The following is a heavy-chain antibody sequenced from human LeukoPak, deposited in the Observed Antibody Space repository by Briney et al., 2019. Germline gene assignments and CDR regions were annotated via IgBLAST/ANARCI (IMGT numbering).Heavy chain of an antibody. CDR3: AELGITMIGGV. D-gene: IGHD3-10*02. CDR2: ISSSGSTI. J-gene: IGHJ6*04. Sequence: GGSLRLSCAASGFTFSSYAMNWVRQAPGKGLEWVSYISSSGSTIYYADSVKGRFTISGDNAKNSLYLQMNSLRAEDTAVYYCAELGITMIGGVWGKGTTVTISS. CDR1: GFTFSSYA. V-gene: IGHV3-48*03.